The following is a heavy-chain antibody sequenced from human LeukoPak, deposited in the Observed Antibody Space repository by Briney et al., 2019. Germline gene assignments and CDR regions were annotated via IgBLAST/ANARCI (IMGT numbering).Heavy chain of an antibody. J-gene: IGHJ4*02. CDR3: ARGTHYYDSSGYYSAYYFDY. CDR1: GFTFSSYS. D-gene: IGHD3-22*01. CDR2: ISSSSSYI. Sequence: GGSLRLSCAASGFTFSSYSMNWVRQAPGKGLEWVSSISSSSSYIYYADSVKGRFTISRDNAKNSLYLQMSSLRSEDTAVYYCARGTHYYDSSGYYSAYYFDYWGQGTLVTVPS. V-gene: IGHV3-21*04.